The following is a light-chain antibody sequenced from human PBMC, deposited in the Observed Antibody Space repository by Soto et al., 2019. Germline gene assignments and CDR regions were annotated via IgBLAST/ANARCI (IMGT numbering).Light chain of an antibody. Sequence: QSVLTQPRSVSGSPGQSVTFSCTGTSSDVGGYNYVSWYQQHPGKAPKLMIYEVSNRPSGVSNRFSGSKSGNTASLTISGLQAEDEADYYCSSYTSSSTLVFGTGTKVTVL. V-gene: IGLV2-14*01. CDR3: SSYTSSSTLV. CDR1: SSDVGGYNY. J-gene: IGLJ1*01. CDR2: EVS.